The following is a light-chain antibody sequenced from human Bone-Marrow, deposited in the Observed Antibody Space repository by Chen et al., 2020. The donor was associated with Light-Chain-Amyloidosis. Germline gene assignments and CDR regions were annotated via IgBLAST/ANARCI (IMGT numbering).Light chain of an antibody. CDR1: STDVGGYNY. J-gene: IGLJ1*01. V-gene: IGLV2-14*03. Sequence: QSAVTQPRTVAGSPGQTITISCTGTSTDVGGYNYVSWYQQHPGKAPKLMIYDVSTRPSGVSSRFSGSKSGNTASLTISALQAADEADSYCSSYTASSFYVFGTATTVTVL. CDR3: SSYTASSFYV. CDR2: DVS.